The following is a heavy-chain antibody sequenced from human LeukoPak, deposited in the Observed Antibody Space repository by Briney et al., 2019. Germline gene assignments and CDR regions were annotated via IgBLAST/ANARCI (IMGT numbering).Heavy chain of an antibody. CDR2: ISGSGDNT. V-gene: IGHV3-23*01. CDR1: GFTFSTYV. CDR3: AKHNIDY. J-gene: IGHJ4*02. D-gene: IGHD1-1*01. Sequence: GSLRLSCTSSGFTFSTYVMTWVRLAPGKGLEWVSGISGSGDNTYYADFVKGRFTISRDNSKNTLYLQMNSLRAEDTAVYYCAKHNIDYWGQGTLVTVSS.